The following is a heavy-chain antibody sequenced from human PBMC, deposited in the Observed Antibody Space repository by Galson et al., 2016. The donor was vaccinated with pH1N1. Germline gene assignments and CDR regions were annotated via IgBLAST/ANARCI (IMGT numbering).Heavy chain of an antibody. J-gene: IGHJ6*02. Sequence: SVKVSCKASGGTLSRHTISWVRQAPGQGLEWMGRILPIVGITNYARKLQGRVTIIADRFTSTVSMELSGLTSDDTAVYYCATDTGSSGMDVWDQGTTVTVSS. CDR3: ATDTGSSGMDV. D-gene: IGHD3-10*01. CDR2: ILPIVGIT. CDR1: GGTLSRHT. V-gene: IGHV1-69*02.